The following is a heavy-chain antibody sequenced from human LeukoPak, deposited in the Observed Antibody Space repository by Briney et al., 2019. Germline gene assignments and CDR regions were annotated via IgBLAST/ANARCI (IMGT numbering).Heavy chain of an antibody. J-gene: IGHJ4*02. CDR2: IIPIFGTA. D-gene: IGHD3-22*01. Sequence: SVKVSCKASGGTFSSYAISWVRQAPGQGLEWMGGIIPIFGTANYAQKFQGRVTITADESTSTAYMELSSLRSEDTAVYYCARMAWYYYDSSCYFAPFDYWGQGTLVTVSS. CDR3: ARMAWYYYDSSCYFAPFDY. V-gene: IGHV1-69*13. CDR1: GGTFSSYA.